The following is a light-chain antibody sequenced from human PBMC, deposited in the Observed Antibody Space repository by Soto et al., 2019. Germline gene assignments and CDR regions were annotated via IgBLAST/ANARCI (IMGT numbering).Light chain of an antibody. J-gene: IGKJ2*01. Sequence: EIVLTQSPGTLSLSPGERATLSCRASQSVSSSYLAWYQQKPGQAPRLLIYGASSRATGIPDRFSGSGYGTDFTLTISRLEPEDFAVYYCQQYGSSPEVYTFGQGTKLEIK. CDR1: QSVSSSY. CDR3: QQYGSSPEVYT. CDR2: GAS. V-gene: IGKV3-20*01.